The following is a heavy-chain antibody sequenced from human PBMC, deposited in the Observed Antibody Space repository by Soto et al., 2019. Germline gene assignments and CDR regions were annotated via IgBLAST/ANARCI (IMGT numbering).Heavy chain of an antibody. CDR2: IYSGGST. V-gene: IGHV3-53*01. CDR1: GFTVSSNY. J-gene: IGHJ6*03. D-gene: IGHD3-10*02. Sequence: GGSLRLSCAASGFTVSSNYMSWVRQAPGKGLEWVSVIYSGGSTYYADSVKGRFTISRDNSKNTLYLQMKSLRAEDTAVDYCARDLKYYIRSRVGYYMDVWGKGTTVTVSS. CDR3: ARDLKYYIRSRVGYYMDV.